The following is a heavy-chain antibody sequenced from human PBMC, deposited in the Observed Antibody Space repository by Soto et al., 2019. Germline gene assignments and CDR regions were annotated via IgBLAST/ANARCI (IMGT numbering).Heavy chain of an antibody. J-gene: IGHJ5*02. V-gene: IGHV6-1*01. CDR1: GSSVSSNTAS. CDR2: TYFRSKWYN. D-gene: IGHD5-12*01. Sequence: SQTLSLTCAISGSSVSSNTASWNFIRQSPSRGLEWLGRTYFRSKWYNYYAVSVKSRIIINPDTSNNQFSLQLNSVTPEDTAVYFCAKGDNLGPKTGYAFDPWGQGIMVTVSS. CDR3: AKGDNLGPKTGYAFDP.